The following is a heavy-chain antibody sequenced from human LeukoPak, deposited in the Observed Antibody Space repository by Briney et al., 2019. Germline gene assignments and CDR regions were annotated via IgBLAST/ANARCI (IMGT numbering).Heavy chain of an antibody. J-gene: IGHJ4*02. D-gene: IGHD3-3*01. V-gene: IGHV4-38-2*01. CDR1: GYSISSGYY. CDR2: IYHSGST. CDR3: ATHSDFWSGYYAYYFDY. Sequence: SETLSLTCAVSGYSISSGYYWGWIRQPPGKGLEWIGSIYHSGSTYYNPSLKSRVTISVDTSKNQFSLKLSSVTAADTAVYYCATHSDFWSGYYAYYFDYWGQGTLVTVSS.